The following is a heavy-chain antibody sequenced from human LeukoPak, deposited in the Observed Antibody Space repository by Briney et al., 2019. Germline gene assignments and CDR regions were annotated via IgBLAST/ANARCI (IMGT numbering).Heavy chain of an antibody. CDR1: GFTFSSYW. J-gene: IGHJ4*02. V-gene: IGHV3-9*01. CDR2: ISWNSGSI. Sequence: PGGSLRLSCAASGFTFSSYWMHWVRQAPGKGLEWVSGISWNSGSIGYADSVKGRFTISRDNAKNSLYLQMNSLRAEDTALYYCAKGQHPYYYDSSGYYYSLDYWGQGTLVTVSS. CDR3: AKGQHPYYYDSSGYYYSLDY. D-gene: IGHD3-22*01.